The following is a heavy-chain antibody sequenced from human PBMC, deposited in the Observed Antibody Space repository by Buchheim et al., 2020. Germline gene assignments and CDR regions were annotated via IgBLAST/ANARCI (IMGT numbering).Heavy chain of an antibody. CDR1: GFTFSSYA. CDR2: ISTGGGSV. CDR3: AKGGDHSTSWYLSLKD. J-gene: IGHJ4*02. Sequence: EVQLLESGGGLVQPGGSLRLSCAASGFTFSSYAMSWVRQAPGKGLEWVSGISTGGGSVDYTESVEGRFTISRDNSKNTLYLHMNSLRVDDTAVYYCAKGGDHSTSWYLSLKDWGQGTL. V-gene: IGHV3-23*01. D-gene: IGHD6-13*01.